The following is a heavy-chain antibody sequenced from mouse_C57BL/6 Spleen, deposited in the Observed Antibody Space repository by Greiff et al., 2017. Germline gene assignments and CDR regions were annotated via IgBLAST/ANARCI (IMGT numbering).Heavy chain of an antibody. D-gene: IGHD2-4*01. CDR2: IYPGNSDT. CDR1: GYTFTSYW. Sequence: EVQLQQSGTVLARPGASVKMSCKTSGYTFTSYWMHWVKQRPGQGLEWIGAIYPGNSDTSYNQKFKGKAKLTAVTSASTAYMELSSLTNEDSAVYYLTRGGYDYDVRYFDVWGTGTTVTVSS. CDR3: TRGGYDYDVRYFDV. J-gene: IGHJ1*03. V-gene: IGHV1-5*01.